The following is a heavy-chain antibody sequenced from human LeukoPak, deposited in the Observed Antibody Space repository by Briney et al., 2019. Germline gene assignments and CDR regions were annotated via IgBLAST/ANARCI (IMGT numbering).Heavy chain of an antibody. CDR2: ISGSGGST. CDR1: GFTFSSYW. J-gene: IGHJ2*01. V-gene: IGHV3-23*01. Sequence: GGSLRLSCAASGFTFSSYWMHWVRQAPGKGLEWVSAISGSGGSTYYADSVKGRFTISRDNSKNTLYLQMNSLRAEDTAVYYCAKYSERVYFDLWGRGTLVTVSS. D-gene: IGHD2-21*01. CDR3: AKYSERVYFDL.